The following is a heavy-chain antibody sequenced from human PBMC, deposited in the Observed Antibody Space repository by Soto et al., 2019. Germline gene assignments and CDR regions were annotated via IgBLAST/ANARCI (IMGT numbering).Heavy chain of an antibody. Sequence: QVQLVQSGAEVKKPGSSVKLSCKASGGSFSSYAISWVRQAPGLGLEYMGGVIPALGTPNYAQKFQGRVTISADASTSTVYMELNSLTSDDTALYYCARDRGAARREYFFRFWGQGTLVTVSS. CDR1: GGSFSSYA. CDR2: VIPALGTP. J-gene: IGHJ4*02. CDR3: ARDRGAARREYFFRF. V-gene: IGHV1-69*12. D-gene: IGHD6-6*01.